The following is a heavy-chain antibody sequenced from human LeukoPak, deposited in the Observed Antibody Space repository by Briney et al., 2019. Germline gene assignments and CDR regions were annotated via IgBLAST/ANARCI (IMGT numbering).Heavy chain of an antibody. J-gene: IGHJ4*02. CDR2: ISAYNGNT. CDR3: ARDSQRSDITMGREGY. D-gene: IGHD3-10*01. V-gene: IGHV1-18*01. CDR1: GYTFTSYG. Sequence: ASATVSCKASGYTFTSYGISWVRQAPGQGLEWMGWISAYNGNTNYAQKLQGRVTMTTDTSTSTAYMQLRSLRSDDTAVYYCARDSQRSDITMGREGYWGQGTLVTASS.